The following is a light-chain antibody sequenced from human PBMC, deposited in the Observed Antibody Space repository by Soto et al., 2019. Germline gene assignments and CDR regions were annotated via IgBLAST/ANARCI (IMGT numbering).Light chain of an antibody. CDR3: QQSYSAPWT. V-gene: IGKV1-39*01. J-gene: IGKJ2*02. CDR1: QSISIY. CDR2: AAS. Sequence: DIQMIQSPSSLSASVGDTVTITCRASQSISIYLNWYQQKAGKAPKLLIHAASTLQSGVPSRFSGSGSGTDRTLTISSLQPEDFATYYCQQSYSAPWTFGQGTKLEI.